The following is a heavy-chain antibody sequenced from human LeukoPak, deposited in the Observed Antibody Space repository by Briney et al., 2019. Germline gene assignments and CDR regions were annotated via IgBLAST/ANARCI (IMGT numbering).Heavy chain of an antibody. D-gene: IGHD2-21*02. CDR2: INPNSGGT. V-gene: IGHV1-2*02. CDR1: GGTFSSYA. CDR3: ARQVWHIVVVTAIPAFDI. Sequence: GASVKVSCKASGGTFSSYAISWVRQAPGQGLEWMGWINPNSGGTNYAQKFQGRVTMTRDTSISTAYMELSRLRSDDTAVYYCARQVWHIVVVTAIPAFDIWGQGTMVTVSS. J-gene: IGHJ3*02.